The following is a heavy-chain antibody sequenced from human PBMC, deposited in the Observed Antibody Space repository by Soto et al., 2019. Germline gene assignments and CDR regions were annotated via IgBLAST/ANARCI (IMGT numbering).Heavy chain of an antibody. J-gene: IGHJ4*02. D-gene: IGHD3-10*01. CDR2: IDYSGST. CDR3: ARGLGSQAFDY. CDR1: GVFVSGGSYY. Sequence: PSETLSLTCTVSGVFVSGGSYYWSWVRQPPGRGLEWIGYIDYSGSTNYNPSLKSRVTISLDTSRNQFSLKLSSVTAADTAMYYCARGLGSQAFDYWGQGALVTVSS. V-gene: IGHV4-61*01.